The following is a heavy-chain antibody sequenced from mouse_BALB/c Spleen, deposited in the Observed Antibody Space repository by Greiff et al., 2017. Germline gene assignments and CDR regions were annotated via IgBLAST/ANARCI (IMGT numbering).Heavy chain of an antibody. CDR2: IDPETGGT. CDR1: GYTFTDYE. V-gene: IGHV1-15*01. D-gene: IGHD2-4*01. Sequence: QVQLQQSGAELVRPGASVTLSCKASGYTFTDYEMHWVKQTPVHGLEWIGAIDPETGGTAYNQKFKGKATLTADKSSSTAYMELRSLTSEDSAVYYCTRGGDYGDYYAMDYWGQGTSVTVSS. CDR3: TRGGDYGDYYAMDY. J-gene: IGHJ4*01.